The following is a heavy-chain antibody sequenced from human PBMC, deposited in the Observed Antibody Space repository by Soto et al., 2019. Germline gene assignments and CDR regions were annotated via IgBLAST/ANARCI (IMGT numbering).Heavy chain of an antibody. Sequence: GASVKVSCKASGYTFTGYYMHWVRQAPGQGLEWMGWINPNSGGTNYAQKFQGWVTMTRDTSISTAYMELSRLRSDDTAVYYCARGVVVVGEPLYYYYYMDVWGKGTTVTVSS. CDR3: ARGVVVVGEPLYYYYYMDV. CDR1: GYTFTGYY. J-gene: IGHJ6*03. D-gene: IGHD2-15*01. CDR2: INPNSGGT. V-gene: IGHV1-2*04.